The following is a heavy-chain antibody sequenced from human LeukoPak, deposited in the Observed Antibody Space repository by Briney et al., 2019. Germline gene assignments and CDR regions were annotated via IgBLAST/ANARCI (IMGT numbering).Heavy chain of an antibody. CDR1: GFTFSNAW. CDR2: IKSKTDGGTT. V-gene: IGHV3-15*01. D-gene: IGHD4-17*01. J-gene: IGHJ4*02. Sequence: GGSLRLSCAASGFTFSNAWMSWVRQAPGKGLEWVGRIKSKTDGGTTDYAAPVKGRFTISRDDSKNTLYLQPDSLKTEDTAVYYCTGDGDYVGGDYWGQGTLVTVSS. CDR3: TGDGDYVGGDY.